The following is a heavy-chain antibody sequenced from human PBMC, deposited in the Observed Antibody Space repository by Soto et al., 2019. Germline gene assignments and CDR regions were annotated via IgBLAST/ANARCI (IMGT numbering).Heavy chain of an antibody. Sequence: PGGSLRLSCGASGFTFSIYWMSWVRQAPGKGLEWVANIKEDGSEKYYVDSVKGRLTISRDNAKNSLYLQMNSLRAEDSAVYYCARFGNYVAFDVWGQGTLVTVSS. CDR2: IKEDGSEK. CDR1: GFTFSIYW. V-gene: IGHV3-7*01. D-gene: IGHD3-16*01. CDR3: ARFGNYVAFDV. J-gene: IGHJ3*01.